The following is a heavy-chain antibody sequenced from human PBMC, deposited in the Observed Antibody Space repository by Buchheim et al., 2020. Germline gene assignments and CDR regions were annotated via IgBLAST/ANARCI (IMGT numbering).Heavy chain of an antibody. CDR3: ARQVAVGGWFDP. CDR2: IDPSDSYT. J-gene: IGHJ5*02. CDR1: GYSFTNYW. D-gene: IGHD6-19*01. V-gene: IGHV5-10-1*01. Sequence: EVQLVQSGAEVKKPGESLRISCKGSGYSFTNYWINWVRQMPGKGLEWMGRIDPSDSYTYYSPSFQGHVTISADTSIGTAYLQGISLEAADAAIYYCARQVAVGGWFDPWGQGTL.